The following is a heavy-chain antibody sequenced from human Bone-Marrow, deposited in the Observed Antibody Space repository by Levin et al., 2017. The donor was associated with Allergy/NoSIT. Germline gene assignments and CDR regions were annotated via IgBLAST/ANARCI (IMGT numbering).Heavy chain of an antibody. V-gene: IGHV4-59*12. CDR1: GGSMNDYY. J-gene: IGHJ5*02. D-gene: IGHD5-24*01. CDR3: ARSDGNGWYDP. CDR2: IHYRGST. Sequence: SETLSLTCTVSGGSMNDYYWNWIRQPPGKGLEWIGYIHYRGSTNYNPSLESRVTLSVATSKNQFSLSLHSVTAADTAVYYCARSDGNGWYDPWGQGILVTVSS.